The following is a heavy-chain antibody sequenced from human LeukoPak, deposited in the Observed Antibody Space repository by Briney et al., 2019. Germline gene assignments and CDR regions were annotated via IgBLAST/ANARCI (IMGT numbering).Heavy chain of an antibody. CDR3: ARNKRADI. Sequence: GGSLRLSCAASGFTFSDYYMSWIRQAPGKGLEWVANIKQDGSEKNYVDSVKGRFTISRDNAKNSLSLQMISLRAEDTAVYYCARNKRADIWGQGTMVTVSS. D-gene: IGHD1/OR15-1a*01. CDR2: IKQDGSEK. J-gene: IGHJ3*02. CDR1: GFTFSDYY. V-gene: IGHV3-7*01.